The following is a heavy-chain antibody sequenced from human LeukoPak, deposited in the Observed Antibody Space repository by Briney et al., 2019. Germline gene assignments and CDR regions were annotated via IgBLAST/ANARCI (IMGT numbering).Heavy chain of an antibody. CDR1: GYSFTSYW. J-gene: IGHJ4*02. D-gene: IGHD2-15*01. CDR2: IYPGDSDT. V-gene: IGHV5-51*01. Sequence: GESLKISCKGSGYSFTSYWIGWVRQMPGKGLEWMGIIYPGDSDTRYSPSFQGQVTISANKSISTAYLQWSSLKASDTAMYYCASPPLYCSGGSCYQLDYWGQGTLVTASS. CDR3: ASPPLYCSGGSCYQLDY.